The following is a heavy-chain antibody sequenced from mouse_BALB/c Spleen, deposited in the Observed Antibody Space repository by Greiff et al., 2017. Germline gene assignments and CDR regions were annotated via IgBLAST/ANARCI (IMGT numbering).Heavy chain of an antibody. J-gene: IGHJ2*01. CDR2: IWAGGST. Sequence: VMLVESGPGLVAPSQSLSITCTVSGFSLTSYGVHWVRQPPGKGLEWLGVIWAGGSTNYNSALMSRLSISKDNSKSQVFLKMNSLQTDDTAMYYCAREGGITTVVATGFDYWGQGTTLTVSS. CDR1: GFSLTSYG. V-gene: IGHV2-9*02. CDR3: AREGGITTVVATGFDY. D-gene: IGHD1-1*01.